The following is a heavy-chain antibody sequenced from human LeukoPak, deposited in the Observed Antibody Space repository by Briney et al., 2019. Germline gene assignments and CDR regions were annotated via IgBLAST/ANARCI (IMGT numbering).Heavy chain of an antibody. CDR2: MNPNSGNT. CDR3: ARSRIAAAGDGFDP. V-gene: IGHV1-8*03. J-gene: IGHJ5*02. CDR1: GYTFTSYD. D-gene: IGHD6-13*01. Sequence: ASVKVSCKASGYTFTSYDINWVRQATGQGLEWMGWMNPNSGNTGYAQKFQGRVTITRNTSISTAYMELSSLRSEDTAVYYCARSRIAAAGDGFDPWGQGTLVTVSS.